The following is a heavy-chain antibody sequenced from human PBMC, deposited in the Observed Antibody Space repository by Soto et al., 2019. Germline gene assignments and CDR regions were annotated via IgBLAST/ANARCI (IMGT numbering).Heavy chain of an antibody. V-gene: IGHV1-69*12. J-gene: IGHJ4*02. D-gene: IGHD4-17*01. Sequence: QVQLVQSGAEVKKPGSSVKVSCKASGGTFSSYAISWVRQAPGQGLEWMGGIIPIFGTAHYAQKFQGRVTITADESTSTADMELSSLRSEDTAVYYCASGGATPTVTWDFDYWGQGTLVTVSS. CDR1: GGTFSSYA. CDR2: IIPIFGTA. CDR3: ASGGATPTVTWDFDY.